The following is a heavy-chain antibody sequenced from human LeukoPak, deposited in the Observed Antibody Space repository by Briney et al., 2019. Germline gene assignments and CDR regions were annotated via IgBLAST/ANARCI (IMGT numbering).Heavy chain of an antibody. Sequence: SETLSLTCSVSGGSLSSTDYYWGWIRQPPGKRLEWIGSIYYSGSTSYNPSLKSRVTIFFDTSKSQFSLKLSSVTAADTAVYYCARYSSAYYYDFHYWGQGTLVTVSS. CDR1: GGSLSSTDYY. J-gene: IGHJ4*02. CDR2: IYYSGST. D-gene: IGHD3-22*01. V-gene: IGHV4-39*01. CDR3: ARYSSAYYYDFHY.